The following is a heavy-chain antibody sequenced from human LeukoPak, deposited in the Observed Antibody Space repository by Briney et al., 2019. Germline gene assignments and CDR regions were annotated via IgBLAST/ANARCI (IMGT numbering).Heavy chain of an antibody. CDR2: IYPGDSDT. CDR1: GYTFTGYW. D-gene: IGHD6-6*01. V-gene: IGHV5-51*01. Sequence: GESLKISCKGSGYTFTGYWIGWVRQMPGKGLEWMGIIYPGDSDTRYSPSFQGQVIISADKSISTAYLQWSSLKASDTAMYYCARGASSGSPRPDYFDYWGQGTLVTVSS. CDR3: ARGASSGSPRPDYFDY. J-gene: IGHJ4*02.